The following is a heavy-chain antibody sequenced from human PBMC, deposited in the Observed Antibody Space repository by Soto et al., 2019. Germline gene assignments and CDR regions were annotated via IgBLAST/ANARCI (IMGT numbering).Heavy chain of an antibody. V-gene: IGHV4-34*12. Sequence: SETLSLTCAIYGASLGGFHWTWLRQAPGKGLEWIGELIHGGSTNYNPSLKGRGSFSLDTSKNQFSLHLMSVTAADTAVYYCARSPLGYDYVRQTWREVGDSFDIWGRGTLVTVSS. J-gene: IGHJ3*02. CDR3: ARSPLGYDYVRQTWREVGDSFDI. CDR2: LIHGGST. D-gene: IGHD3-16*01. CDR1: GASLGGFH.